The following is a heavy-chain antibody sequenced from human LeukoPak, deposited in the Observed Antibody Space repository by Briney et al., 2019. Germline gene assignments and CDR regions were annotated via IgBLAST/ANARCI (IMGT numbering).Heavy chain of an antibody. D-gene: IGHD1-1*01. Sequence: TGGSLRLSCAASGFTFSNYNMNWVRQAPGKGLEWVSYISSSSTIYYADSVKGRFTISRDNAKNSLYLQMNSLRAEDTAVYYCASLPRLDYWGQGTLVTVSS. CDR2: ISSSSTI. CDR3: ASLPRLDY. J-gene: IGHJ4*02. V-gene: IGHV3-48*01. CDR1: GFTFSNYN.